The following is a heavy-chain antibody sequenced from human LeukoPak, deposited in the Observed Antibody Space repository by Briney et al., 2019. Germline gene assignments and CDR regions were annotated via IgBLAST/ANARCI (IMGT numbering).Heavy chain of an antibody. CDR3: ACWAGYCSSTSCHPLNWFEP. CDR1: GYTFTGYY. CDR2: INPNSGGT. Sequence: ASVKVSCKASGYTFTGYYMHWVRQAPGQGLEWMGWINPNSGGTNYAQKFQGRVTMTRDTSISTAYMELSRLRSDDTAVYYCACWAGYCSSTSCHPLNWFEPWGQGTLVTVSS. D-gene: IGHD2-2*03. J-gene: IGHJ5*02. V-gene: IGHV1-2*02.